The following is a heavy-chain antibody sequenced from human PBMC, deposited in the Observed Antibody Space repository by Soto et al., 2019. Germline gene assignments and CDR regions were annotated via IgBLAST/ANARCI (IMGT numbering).Heavy chain of an antibody. V-gene: IGHV3-48*03. CDR2: LHPSGQPI. J-gene: IGHJ3*01. CDR3: ARRASR. D-gene: IGHD1-26*01. CDR1: GFTFSSSE. Sequence: EVQLVESGGGLVQPGGSLRLSCAVSGFTFSSSEMYWVRQAPGKGLEWSSYLHPSGQPIFYADSVKGRFTISRANANNSLFLQMNSLRAEDTAVYYCARRASRWGQGTMVTVSS.